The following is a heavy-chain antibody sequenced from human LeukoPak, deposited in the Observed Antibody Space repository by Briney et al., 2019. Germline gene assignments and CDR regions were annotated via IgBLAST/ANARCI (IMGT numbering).Heavy chain of an antibody. J-gene: IGHJ4*02. CDR2: TSLDGSNK. CDR3: ARDLTLGKPDYFDH. Sequence: GSLRLSCVASGFPFSSYGMHWVRQAPGRGLEWVAVTSLDGSNKLYTDTVRGRFIISRDNSKNTVYLQMDSLRAEDTAVYYCARDLTLGKPDYFDHWGQGTLVTVSS. D-gene: IGHD7-27*01. V-gene: IGHV3-30*03. CDR1: GFPFSSYG.